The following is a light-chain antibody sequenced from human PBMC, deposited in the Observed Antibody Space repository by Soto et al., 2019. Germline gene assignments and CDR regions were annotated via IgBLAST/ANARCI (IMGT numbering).Light chain of an antibody. CDR3: QQVKGFPLT. Sequence: DIQMTQSPSSLSASIGDRVASTCRASHDIARWLAWYQQQPGKAPRLLIYAASSLQSGVPTRFSGSGSGTDFTLTITNLQPEDSAVYYCQQVKGFPLTFGGGTKVDIK. CDR1: HDIARW. J-gene: IGKJ4*01. V-gene: IGKV1-12*01. CDR2: AAS.